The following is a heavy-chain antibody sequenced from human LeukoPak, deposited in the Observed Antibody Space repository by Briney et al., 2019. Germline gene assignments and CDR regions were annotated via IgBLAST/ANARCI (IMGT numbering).Heavy chain of an antibody. CDR1: GGTFSSYA. CDR2: IIPIFGTA. CDR3: ARDSVWGQSSSWYHGLDY. J-gene: IGHJ4*02. V-gene: IGHV1-69*06. D-gene: IGHD6-13*01. Sequence: SVKVSCKAPGGTFSSYAISWVRQAPGQGLEWMGGIIPIFGTANYAQKFQGRVTITADKSTSTAYMELSSLRSEDTAVYYCARDSVWGQSSSWYHGLDYWGQGTLVTVSA.